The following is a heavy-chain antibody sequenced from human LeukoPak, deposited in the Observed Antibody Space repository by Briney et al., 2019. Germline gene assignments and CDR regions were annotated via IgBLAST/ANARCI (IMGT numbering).Heavy chain of an antibody. CDR3: ATYRYSPGSTGYSYFDF. CDR2: IISQTSGGTT. D-gene: IGHD3-22*01. CDR1: GLTFGDAW. J-gene: IGHJ4*02. Sequence: PGGSLRLSGAASGLTFGDAWMTWVRQAPGKGLEWVARIISQTSGGTTDYAAPVRGRFTISRDDSKSTLYLQMNSLKTEDTAQYYCATYRYSPGSTGYSYFDFWGQGTLVTVSS. V-gene: IGHV3-15*01.